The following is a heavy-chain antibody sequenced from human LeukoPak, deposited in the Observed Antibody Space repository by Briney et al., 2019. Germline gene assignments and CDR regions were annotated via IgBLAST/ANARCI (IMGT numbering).Heavy chain of an antibody. D-gene: IGHD3-22*01. J-gene: IGHJ4*02. CDR3: ARVHITMIGLPFDY. CDR1: GFTFSDYY. Sequence: GGSLRLSCAASGFTFSDYYMSWIRQAPGKGLEWVSYISSSGSTIYYADSVKGRFTISRGNAKNSLYLQMNSLRAEDTAVYYCARVHITMIGLPFDYWGQGTLVTVSS. V-gene: IGHV3-11*04. CDR2: ISSSGSTI.